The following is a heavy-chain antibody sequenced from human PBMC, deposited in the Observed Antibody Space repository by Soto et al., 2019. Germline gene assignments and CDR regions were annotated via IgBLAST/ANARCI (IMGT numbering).Heavy chain of an antibody. V-gene: IGHV1-69*01. CDR2: IIPIFGTA. J-gene: IGHJ5*02. Sequence: QVQLVQSGAEVKKPGSSVKVSCKASGGTFSSYAISWMRQAPGQGLEWMGGIIPIFGTANYAQKFQGRVTITADESTSTAYMELSSLRSEDTAVYYCARVYCSSTSCYRGWFDPWGQGTLVTVSS. CDR1: GGTFSSYA. D-gene: IGHD2-2*01. CDR3: ARVYCSSTSCYRGWFDP.